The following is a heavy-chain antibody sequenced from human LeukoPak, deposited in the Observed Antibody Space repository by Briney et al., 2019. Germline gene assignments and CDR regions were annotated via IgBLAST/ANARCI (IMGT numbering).Heavy chain of an antibody. CDR3: AREFVLSKFPNYYYYYGMDV. D-gene: IGHD2-21*01. Sequence: SVKVSCKASGGTVSSYAISWVRQAPGQALEWMVGIIPIFGTANYAQKFQGRVTITADKSTSPAYMELSSLRSEDTAVYYCAREFVLSKFPNYYYYYGMDVWGKGTTVTVSS. CDR2: IIPIFGTA. CDR1: GGTVSSYA. J-gene: IGHJ6*04. V-gene: IGHV1-69*06.